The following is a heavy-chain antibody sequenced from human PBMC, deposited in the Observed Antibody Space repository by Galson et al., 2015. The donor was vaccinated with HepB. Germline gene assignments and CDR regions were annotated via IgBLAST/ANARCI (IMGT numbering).Heavy chain of an antibody. J-gene: IGHJ4*02. CDR2: ISHEGSNK. CDR1: RFTFSSYG. Sequence: LRLSCAASRFTFSSYGMHWVRQAPDKGLEWVAVISHEGSNKDYADSVKGRFTISRDNSKNTLYLQMSSLRAEDTAVYYCARVLSGSYLVDYWGQGTLVTVSS. D-gene: IGHD1-26*01. CDR3: ARVLSGSYLVDY. V-gene: IGHV3-30*04.